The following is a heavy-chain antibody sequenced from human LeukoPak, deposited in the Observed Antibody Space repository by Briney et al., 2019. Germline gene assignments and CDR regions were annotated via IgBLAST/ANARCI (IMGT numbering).Heavy chain of an antibody. D-gene: IGHD3-10*01. CDR3: ATYGSGSYNYYYMDV. Sequence: SETLSLTCAVYGGSFSGYYWGWIRQPPGKRLEWIGSIYYSGSTYYNPSLRSRVTISVDTSKNQFSLKLSSVTAADTAVYYCATYGSGSYNYYYMDVWGKGTTVTISS. V-gene: IGHV4-39*01. CDR2: IYYSGST. CDR1: GGSFSGYY. J-gene: IGHJ6*03.